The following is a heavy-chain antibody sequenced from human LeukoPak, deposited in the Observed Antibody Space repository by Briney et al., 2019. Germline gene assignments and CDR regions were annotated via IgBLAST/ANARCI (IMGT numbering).Heavy chain of an antibody. CDR1: GGSISSGSYY. CDR3: ARHVPHYYDSSGYYGY. J-gene: IGHJ4*02. V-gene: IGHV4-61*02. Sequence: SETLSLTCTVSGGSISSGSYYWSWIRQPAGKGLEWIGRIYTSGSINYNPSLKSRVTISVDTSKNQFSLKLSSVTAADTAVYYCARHVPHYYDSSGYYGYWGQGTLVTVSS. CDR2: IYTSGSI. D-gene: IGHD3-22*01.